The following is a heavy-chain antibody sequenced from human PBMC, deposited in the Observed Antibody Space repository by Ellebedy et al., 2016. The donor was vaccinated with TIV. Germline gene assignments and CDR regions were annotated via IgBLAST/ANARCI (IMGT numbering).Heavy chain of an antibody. Sequence: GESLKISXAVSGLPFSPFFMSWVRQAPGKGLEWVAIISANGNKRDLADSVQGRFTISRDNFRNTLHLQMNNLRGEDTAVYYCRQGHYADYWGQGTLVTVSS. CDR1: GLPFSPFF. V-gene: IGHV3-23*01. D-gene: IGHD2-2*01. CDR3: RQGHYADY. CDR2: ISANGNKR. J-gene: IGHJ4*02.